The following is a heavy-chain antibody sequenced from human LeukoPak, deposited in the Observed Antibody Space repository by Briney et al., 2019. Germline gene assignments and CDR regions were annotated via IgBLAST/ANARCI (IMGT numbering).Heavy chain of an antibody. Sequence: TGGSLRLSCVGSGFSFRSHWVNWVRQSPGKGREWVANIKADGSDKYNVDSARGRFTVSRDNAKNSTFLQMNSLRAEDTAIYCCATISAQTFDIWGQGTLVSVSS. J-gene: IGHJ3*02. CDR2: IKADGSDK. V-gene: IGHV3-7*01. CDR3: ATISAQTFDI. CDR1: GFSFRSHW. D-gene: IGHD5-24*01.